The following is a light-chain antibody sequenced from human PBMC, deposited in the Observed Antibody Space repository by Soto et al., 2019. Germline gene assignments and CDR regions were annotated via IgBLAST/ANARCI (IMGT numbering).Light chain of an antibody. CDR3: MQALQTPLT. Sequence: DIVMTQSPLSLPVTPGEPASISCRSSQSLLHSNGYNYLDWYLQKPGQSPQLLIYLGSNRASGVPDRFSGSGSGTDFTLKISRVEAEDVGVYYCMQALQTPLTFGPGTKVDFK. J-gene: IGKJ3*01. CDR2: LGS. V-gene: IGKV2-28*01. CDR1: QSLLHSNGYNY.